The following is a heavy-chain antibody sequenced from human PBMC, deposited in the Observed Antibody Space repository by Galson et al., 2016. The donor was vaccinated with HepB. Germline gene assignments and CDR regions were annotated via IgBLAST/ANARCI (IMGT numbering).Heavy chain of an antibody. J-gene: IGHJ3*01. V-gene: IGHV3-48*02. Sequence: SLRLSCAASGFTFSPCNMNWVRQTPEKGLEWVSFISDSGTNIHYADSVKGRFTISRDNAENSLFLQMNSLRDEDTAMYYCARDVMGTWLYGFDLWGQGTMVTVSS. CDR3: ARDVMGTWLYGFDL. D-gene: IGHD5-12*01. CDR1: GFTFSPCN. CDR2: ISDSGTNI.